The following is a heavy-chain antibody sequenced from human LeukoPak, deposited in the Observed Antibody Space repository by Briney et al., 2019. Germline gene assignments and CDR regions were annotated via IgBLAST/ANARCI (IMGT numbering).Heavy chain of an antibody. Sequence: PSETLSLTCTVPGDSISTYSWSWIRQPPGKGLEWIGYIRYSGSANYNPSLRSRVTISIDTSKNQFSLKLSSVTAADTAVYHCARLVYDSRGYYFDYWGQGTLVTVSS. CDR2: IRYSGSA. J-gene: IGHJ4*02. D-gene: IGHD3-22*01. CDR3: ARLVYDSRGYYFDY. V-gene: IGHV4-59*08. CDR1: GDSISTYS.